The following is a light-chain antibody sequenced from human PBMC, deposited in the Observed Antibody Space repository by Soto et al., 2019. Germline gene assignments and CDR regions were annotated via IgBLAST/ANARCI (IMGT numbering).Light chain of an antibody. CDR2: GAS. J-gene: IGKJ1*01. CDR1: QSVGSQ. CDR3: QQYDTSPRT. Sequence: EIVLTQSPGTLSLSPGERATLSCRASQSVGSQLAWYQQKPGQAPRLLIYGASTRITGIPDRFSGSGSGTDFTLTISRLEPEDFAVYCCQQYDTSPRTFGRGTKMEIK. V-gene: IGKV3-20*01.